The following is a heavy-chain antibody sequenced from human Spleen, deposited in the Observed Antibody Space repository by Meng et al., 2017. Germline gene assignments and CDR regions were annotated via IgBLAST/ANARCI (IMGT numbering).Heavy chain of an antibody. CDR3: ARGPTTMAHDFDY. V-gene: IGHV4-34*01. CDR1: GGSFSDYY. CDR2: INHSGST. J-gene: IGHJ4*02. Sequence: QWGSRALKPSETRVLPCVFSGGSFSDYYWSWIRQPPGKGLEWIGEINHSGSTNYNPSLESRATISVDTSQNNLSLKLSSVTAADSAVYYCARGPTTMAHDFDYWGQGTLVTVSS. D-gene: IGHD4-11*01.